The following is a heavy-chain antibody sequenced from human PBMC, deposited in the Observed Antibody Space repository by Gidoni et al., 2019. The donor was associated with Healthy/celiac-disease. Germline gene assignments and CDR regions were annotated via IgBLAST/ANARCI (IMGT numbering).Heavy chain of an antibody. D-gene: IGHD1-26*01. Sequence: QVQLQESGPGLVKPSETLSLTCTVSGGSISSYYWSWIRQPAGKGLEWIGRIYTSGSTNYNPSLKSRVTMSVDTSKNQCSLKLSSVTAADTAVYYCARERELLYVLREGWFDPWGQGTLVTVSS. CDR1: GGSISSYY. V-gene: IGHV4-4*07. CDR2: IYTSGST. J-gene: IGHJ5*02. CDR3: ARERELLYVLREGWFDP.